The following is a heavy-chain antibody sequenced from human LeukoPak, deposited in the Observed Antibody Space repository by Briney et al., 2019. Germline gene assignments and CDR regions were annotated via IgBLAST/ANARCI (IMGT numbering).Heavy chain of an antibody. J-gene: IGHJ5*02. V-gene: IGHV4-34*01. Sequence: NPSETLSLTCAVYGGSFSGYYWSWIRQPPGKGLEWIGEINHSGSTNYNPSLKSRVTISVDTSKNQFSLKLSSVTAADTAVYYCAREGSYCSSTSCQSAFDPWGQGTLVTVSS. CDR2: INHSGST. CDR3: AREGSYCSSTSCQSAFDP. CDR1: GGSFSGYY. D-gene: IGHD2-2*01.